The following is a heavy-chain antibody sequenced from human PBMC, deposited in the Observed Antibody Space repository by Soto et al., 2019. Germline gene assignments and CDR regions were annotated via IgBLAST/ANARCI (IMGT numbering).Heavy chain of an antibody. D-gene: IGHD6-19*01. CDR3: ARDSSGCLDY. Sequence: SETLSLTCTVSGGSVSSGSYYWSWIRQPPGKGLEWIGYIYYSGSTNYNPSLKSRVTISVDTSKNQFSLKLSSVTAADTAVYYCARDSSGCLDYWGQGTLVTVSS. CDR2: IYYSGST. V-gene: IGHV4-61*01. J-gene: IGHJ4*02. CDR1: GGSVSSGSYY.